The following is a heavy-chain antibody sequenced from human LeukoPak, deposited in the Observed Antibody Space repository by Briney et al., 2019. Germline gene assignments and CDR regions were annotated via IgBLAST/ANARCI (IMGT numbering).Heavy chain of an antibody. V-gene: IGHV4-59*08. J-gene: IGHJ4*02. D-gene: IGHD6-13*01. Sequence: KSSETLSLTCTVSGGSISSSYWNWIRQPPGKGLEWIGFVHFSGNTNYNPSLKSRVTISVDTSQNQFSLNLSSVTAADTAVYYCARHRGSSSWYDPYFDYWGQGTLVTVSS. CDR2: VHFSGNT. CDR3: ARHRGSSSWYDPYFDY. CDR1: GGSISSSY.